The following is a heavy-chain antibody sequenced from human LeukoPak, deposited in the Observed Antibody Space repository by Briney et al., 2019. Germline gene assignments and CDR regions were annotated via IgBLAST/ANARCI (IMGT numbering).Heavy chain of an antibody. CDR1: GGSLSNFY. J-gene: IGHJ4*02. CDR2: IYYSGST. V-gene: IGHV4-59*01. CDR3: ARDRFGDGYNSLDY. D-gene: IGHD5-24*01. Sequence: SEALSLTCTVSGGSLSNFYWSWIRQPPGKGLEWIGYIYYSGSTNYNPSLKSRVTISVDTSKNQFSLKLSSVTAADTAVYYCARDRFGDGYNSLDYWGQGTLVTVSS.